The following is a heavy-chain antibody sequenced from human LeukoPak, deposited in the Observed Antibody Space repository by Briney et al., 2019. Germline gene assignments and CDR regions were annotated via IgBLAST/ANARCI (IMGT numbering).Heavy chain of an antibody. CDR3: ARDPPFIIGATFFDY. CDR2: ISTSSTYI. J-gene: IGHJ4*02. CDR1: GFTFSSYS. V-gene: IGHV3-21*01. D-gene: IGHD1-20*01. Sequence: GGSLRHSCAASGFTFSSYSMNWVRQAPGKGLEWVSSISTSSTYIYYADSVKGRFTISRDNAKNSLYLQMNSLRAEDTAVYYCARDPPFIIGATFFDYWGQGNLVTVSS.